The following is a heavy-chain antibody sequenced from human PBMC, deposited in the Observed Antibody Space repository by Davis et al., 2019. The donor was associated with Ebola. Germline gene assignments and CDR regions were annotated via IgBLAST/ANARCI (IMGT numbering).Heavy chain of an antibody. V-gene: IGHV1-18*01. J-gene: IGHJ4*02. CDR3: AEIGGVNDY. CDR2: ISAYNGNT. Sequence: ASVKVSCKASGYTFTSYGISWVRQAPGQGLEWMGWISAYNGNTNYAQKLQGRVTITADKSTSTAYMELSSLRSEDTAVYYCAEIGGVNDYWGQGTLVTVSS. CDR1: GYTFTSYG. D-gene: IGHD3-16*01.